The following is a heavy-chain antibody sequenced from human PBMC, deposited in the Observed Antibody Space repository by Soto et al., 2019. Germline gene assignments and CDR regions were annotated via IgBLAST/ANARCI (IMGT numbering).Heavy chain of an antibody. CDR1: GGSISSSSYY. Sequence: QLQLQESGPGLVKPSETMSLTCTVSGGSISSSSYYWGWIRQPPGKGLEWIGSIYYSGSTYYNPSLKSRVTISVDTSKNQFSLKLSSVTAADTAVYYCARSPEDGFDYWGQGTLVTVSS. J-gene: IGHJ4*02. V-gene: IGHV4-39*01. CDR2: IYYSGST. CDR3: ARSPEDGFDY.